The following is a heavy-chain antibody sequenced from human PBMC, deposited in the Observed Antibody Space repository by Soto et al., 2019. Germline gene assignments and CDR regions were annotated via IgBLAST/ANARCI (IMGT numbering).Heavy chain of an antibody. CDR1: AYTYTRYG. CDR2: ISAYNGNT. V-gene: IGHV1-18*01. Sequence: ASVKIYCKASAYTYTRYGISWVGLAPGQGLEWMGWISAYNGNTNYAQKLQGRVTMTTDTSTSTAYMELRSLRSDDTSVYYCARDGRAFGVFDYWGQGTLVTVSS. J-gene: IGHJ4*02. D-gene: IGHD3-10*01. CDR3: ARDGRAFGVFDY.